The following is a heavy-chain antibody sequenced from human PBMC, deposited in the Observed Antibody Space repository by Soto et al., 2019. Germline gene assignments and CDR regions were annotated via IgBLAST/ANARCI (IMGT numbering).Heavy chain of an antibody. CDR1: GYTFTCYY. V-gene: IGHV1-2*04. CDR2: INPNSGGT. CDR3: ARDSAFGELFIDY. Sequence: ASVKVSCKASGYTFTCYYMHGVRQAPGQGLEWMGWINPNSGGTNYAQKFQGWVTMTRDTSISTAYMELSRLRSDDTAVYYCARDSAFGELFIDYWGQGTLVTVS. D-gene: IGHD3-10*01. J-gene: IGHJ4*02.